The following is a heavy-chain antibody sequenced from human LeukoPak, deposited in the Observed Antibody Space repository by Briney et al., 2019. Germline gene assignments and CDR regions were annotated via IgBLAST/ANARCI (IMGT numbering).Heavy chain of an antibody. CDR1: GGPISSYY. V-gene: IGHV4-59*01. CDR3: ARLVVTPAPFDY. D-gene: IGHD4-23*01. CDR2: IYYSGST. J-gene: IGHJ4*02. Sequence: SETLSLTCTVSGGPISSYYWSWIRQPPGKGLEWIGYIYYSGSTNYNPSLKSRVTISVDTSKNQFSLKLSSVTAADTAVYYCARLVVTPAPFDYWGQGTLVTVSS.